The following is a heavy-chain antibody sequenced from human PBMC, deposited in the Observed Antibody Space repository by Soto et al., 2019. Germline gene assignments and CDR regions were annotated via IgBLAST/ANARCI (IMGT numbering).Heavy chain of an antibody. CDR2: ISSSGSTI. D-gene: IGHD6-6*01. Sequence: GGSLRLSCAASGFTFSSYEMNWVRQAPGKGLEWVSYISSSGSTIYYADSVKGRFTISRDNAKNSLYLQMNSLRAEDTAVYYCARVQYSSSSDAFDIWGQGTMVTVSS. J-gene: IGHJ3*02. CDR1: GFTFSSYE. V-gene: IGHV3-48*03. CDR3: ARVQYSSSSDAFDI.